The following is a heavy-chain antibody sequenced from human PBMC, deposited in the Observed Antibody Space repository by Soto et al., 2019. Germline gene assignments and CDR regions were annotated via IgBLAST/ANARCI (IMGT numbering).Heavy chain of an antibody. CDR2: INPSGGST. V-gene: IGHV1-46*01. CDR1: GYTFTSYY. J-gene: IGHJ4*02. CDR3: ARASIVLVPAAGFDY. D-gene: IGHD2-2*01. Sequence: ASVKVSCKASGYTFTSYYMHWVRQAPGQGLEWMGIINPSGGSTSYAQKFQGRVTTTRDTSTSTVYMELSSLRSEDTAVYYCARASIVLVPAAGFDYWGQGTLVTVSS.